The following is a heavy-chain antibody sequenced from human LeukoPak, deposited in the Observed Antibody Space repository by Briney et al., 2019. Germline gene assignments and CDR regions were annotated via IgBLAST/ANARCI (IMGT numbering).Heavy chain of an antibody. CDR3: ARDLSWRSYTS. J-gene: IGHJ4*02. V-gene: IGHV3-23*01. CDR2: INGDATST. Sequence: GGSLRLSCAASGFTFSTYGMHWVRQAPGKGLEWVSGINGDATSTYYADSVKGRFTFSRDNSKNTLYLHMNSLRAEDTAVYYCARDLSWRSYTSWGQGTLVTVSS. D-gene: IGHD3-16*02. CDR1: GFTFSTYG.